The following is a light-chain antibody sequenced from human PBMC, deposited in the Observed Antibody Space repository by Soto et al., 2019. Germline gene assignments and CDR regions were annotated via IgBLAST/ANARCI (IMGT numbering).Light chain of an antibody. CDR3: QQYISSPCS. J-gene: IGKJ2*02. CDR2: GAS. V-gene: IGKV3-20*01. CDR1: QSVSSSY. Sequence: EIVLTQSPGTLSLSPGERATLSCRASQSVSSSYLAWYQQKPGQAPRLLINGASSRATGIPDRFSGSGSGTDFTITISRLEPEDVAVYYCQQYISSPCSFGQGTKLELK.